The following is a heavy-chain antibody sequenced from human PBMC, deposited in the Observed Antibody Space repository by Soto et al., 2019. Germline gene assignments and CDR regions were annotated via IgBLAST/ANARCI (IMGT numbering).Heavy chain of an antibody. V-gene: IGHV3-23*01. J-gene: IGHJ5*02. Sequence: PGGSLRLSCAASGFTFSSYAMSWVRQAPGKGLEWVSAISGSGGSTCYADSVKGRFTIPRDNSKNTLYLQMNSLRAEDTAVYYCAKAGTMIVVARWFDPWGQGTLVTVSS. CDR1: GFTFSSYA. D-gene: IGHD3-22*01. CDR2: ISGSGGST. CDR3: AKAGTMIVVARWFDP.